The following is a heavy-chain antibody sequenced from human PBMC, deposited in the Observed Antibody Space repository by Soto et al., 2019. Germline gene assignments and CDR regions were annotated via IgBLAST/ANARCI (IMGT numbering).Heavy chain of an antibody. D-gene: IGHD1-26*01. J-gene: IGHJ4*02. V-gene: IGHV1-69*13. Sequence: SVKVSCKASGGTFNIYAISWVRQAPGQGLEWMGGIIPIFGTANYAQKFQGRVTITADESTSTAYMELSSLRSEDTAVYYCAREIGSGSCFDYWGQGTLVTVSS. CDR2: IIPIFGTA. CDR3: AREIGSGSCFDY. CDR1: GGTFNIYA.